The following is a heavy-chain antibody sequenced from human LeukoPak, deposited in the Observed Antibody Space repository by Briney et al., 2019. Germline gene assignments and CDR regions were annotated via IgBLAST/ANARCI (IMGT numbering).Heavy chain of an antibody. Sequence: SETLSLTCTVSGGSISSYYWSWIRQPPGKGLEWIGYIHYSGSTYYNPSLTSRVAISIDTSKNQFSLGLSSVTAADTAVYYCAREGSRDFWSGPVYYFDYWGQGTLVTVSS. CDR1: GGSISSYY. D-gene: IGHD3-3*01. CDR2: IHYSGST. CDR3: AREGSRDFWSGPVYYFDY. J-gene: IGHJ4*02. V-gene: IGHV4-59*01.